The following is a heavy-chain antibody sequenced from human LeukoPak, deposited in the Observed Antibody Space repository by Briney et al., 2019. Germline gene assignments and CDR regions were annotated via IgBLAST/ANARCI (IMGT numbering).Heavy chain of an antibody. CDR2: IYPGDSDT. D-gene: IGHD2-2*01. CDR1: GCIFTSYW. Sequence: GGSLEISCKGSGCIFTSYWIGWGRQMPGKGLEWRGIIYPGDSDTRYSPSFQGQVTISADKSISTAYLQWSSLKASDTAMYYCARGGQYQLLFSWFDPWGQGTLVTVSS. V-gene: IGHV5-51*01. CDR3: ARGGQYQLLFSWFDP. J-gene: IGHJ5*02.